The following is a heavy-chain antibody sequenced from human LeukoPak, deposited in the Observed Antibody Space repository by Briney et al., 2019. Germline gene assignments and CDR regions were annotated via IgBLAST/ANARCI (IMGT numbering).Heavy chain of an antibody. J-gene: IGHJ4*02. V-gene: IGHV4-38-2*01. D-gene: IGHD3-16*01. CDR2: IYHSGIS. CDR3: ARAPMQSWAFDY. CDR1: GYSISSGYY. Sequence: NPSETLSLMCAVSGYSISSGYYWGWVRQPPGKGLEWIGSIYHSGISYYNPSLKSRVAMSVDTSKKQFSLKLSSVTAADTAVYFCARAPMQSWAFDYWGQGTLVTVSS.